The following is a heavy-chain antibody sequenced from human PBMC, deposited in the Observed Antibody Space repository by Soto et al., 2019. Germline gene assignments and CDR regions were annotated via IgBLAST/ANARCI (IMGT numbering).Heavy chain of an antibody. D-gene: IGHD6-13*01. CDR3: ARNIAAAEPFSRRHYYYYGMDV. CDR2: IIPIFGTA. CDR1: GGTFSSYA. Sequence: QVQLVQSGAEVKKPGSSVKVSCKASGGTFSSYAISWVRQAPGQGLEWMGGIIPIFGTANYAQKFQGRVTITADESTSTAYMELSSLRSEDTAVYYCARNIAAAEPFSRRHYYYYGMDVWGQGTTVTVSS. J-gene: IGHJ6*02. V-gene: IGHV1-69*01.